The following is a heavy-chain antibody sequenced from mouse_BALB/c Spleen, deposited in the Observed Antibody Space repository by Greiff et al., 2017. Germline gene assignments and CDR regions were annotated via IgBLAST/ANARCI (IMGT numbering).Heavy chain of an antibody. CDR1: GFTFSSFG. Sequence: EVKLVESGGGLVQPRGSRKLSCAASGFTFSSFGMHWVRQAPEKGLEWVAYISSGSSTIYYADTVKGRFTISRDNPKNTLFLQMTSLRSEDTAMYYCARSPYYAMDYWGQGTSVTVSS. V-gene: IGHV5-17*02. CDR3: ARSPYYAMDY. J-gene: IGHJ4*01. CDR2: ISSGSSTI.